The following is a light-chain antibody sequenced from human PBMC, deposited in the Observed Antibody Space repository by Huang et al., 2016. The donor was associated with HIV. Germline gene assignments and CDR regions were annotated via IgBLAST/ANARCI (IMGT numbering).Light chain of an antibody. CDR3: QHYNNWPPLVT. V-gene: IGKV3-15*01. Sequence: EMVMTQSPATLSVSPGERATVSCRASQSTNSNLAWYQQQPGQAPRLHIHGASARATAIRARFRGSGSGTEFTLTISSLQSEDFAFYYCQHYNNWPPLVTFGRGTKVEIK. CDR1: QSTNSN. J-gene: IGKJ4*01. CDR2: GAS.